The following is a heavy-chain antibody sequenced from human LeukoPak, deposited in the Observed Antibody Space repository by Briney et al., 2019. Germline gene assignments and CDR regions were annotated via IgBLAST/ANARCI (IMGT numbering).Heavy chain of an antibody. J-gene: IGHJ4*02. D-gene: IGHD1-14*01. CDR1: GFTFSSCG. CDR2: IGPTGTDR. CDR3: ATETIGRHYDY. V-gene: IGHV3-21*01. Sequence: GGSLRLSCAASGFTFSSCGFNWVRQAPGKGLAWVSSIGPTGTDRYYADLVRGRFTISRDNAKNSMYLQMDSLRDEDTAVYYCATETIGRHYDYWGQGTLLTVSS.